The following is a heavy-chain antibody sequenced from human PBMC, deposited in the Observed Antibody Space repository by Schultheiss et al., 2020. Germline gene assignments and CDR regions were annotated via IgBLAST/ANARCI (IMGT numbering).Heavy chain of an antibody. CDR3: ARPQVAVAAT. J-gene: IGHJ4*02. D-gene: IGHD6-19*01. V-gene: IGHV3-21*01. Sequence: GGSLRLSCAASGFTFSSYAMSWVRQAPGKGLEWVSSISSSSSYIYYADSVKGRFTISRDNAKNSLYLQMNSLRAEDTAVYYCARPQVAVAATWGQGTLVTVSS. CDR2: ISSSSSYI. CDR1: GFTFSSYA.